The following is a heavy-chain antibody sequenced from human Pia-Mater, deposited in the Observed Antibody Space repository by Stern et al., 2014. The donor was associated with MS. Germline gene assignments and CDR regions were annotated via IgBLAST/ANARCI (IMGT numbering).Heavy chain of an antibody. D-gene: IGHD2-15*01. CDR1: GFTLGSYG. V-gene: IGHV3-30*18. Sequence: VQLVESGGGVVQPGRSLRLSCAASGFTLGSYGMHCVRQAPGKGLEWVAVISNDGNEKYYTDSVKGRFTISRDNSKNTLYLQMNSLRTEDTAVYYCAKDRLFCSGGGCYAMDVWGQGTTVTVSS. CDR2: ISNDGNEK. J-gene: IGHJ6*02. CDR3: AKDRLFCSGGGCYAMDV.